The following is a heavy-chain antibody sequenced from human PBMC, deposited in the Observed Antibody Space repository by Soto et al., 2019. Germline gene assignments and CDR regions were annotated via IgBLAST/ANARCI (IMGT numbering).Heavy chain of an antibody. V-gene: IGHV5-51*01. Sequence: GESLKISCKGSGYSFTSYWIGWVRQMPGKGLEWMGIIYPGDSDTRYSPSFQGQVTISADKSISTAYLQWSSLKASDTAMYYCARQSYCSGGSCYPPSPSFDPWGQGTLVT. CDR2: IYPGDSDT. CDR3: ARQSYCSGGSCYPPSPSFDP. D-gene: IGHD2-15*01. CDR1: GYSFTSYW. J-gene: IGHJ5*02.